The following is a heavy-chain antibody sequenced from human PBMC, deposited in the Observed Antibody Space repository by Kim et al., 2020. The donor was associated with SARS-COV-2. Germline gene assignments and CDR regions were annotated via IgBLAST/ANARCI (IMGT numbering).Heavy chain of an antibody. CDR3: ARAPYSNFVHWFDP. V-gene: IGHV3-11*01. Sequence: GGSLRLSCAASGFTFSDYYLSWIRQAPGKGLQCFSPISFSVKIIFYADSVKGRFSISRYNSNNSVYFQMNSLRAEDTAVYFCARAPYSNFVHWFDPWGQGTLVTVSS. J-gene: IGHJ5*02. CDR2: ISFSVKII. CDR1: GFTFSDYY. D-gene: IGHD4-4*01.